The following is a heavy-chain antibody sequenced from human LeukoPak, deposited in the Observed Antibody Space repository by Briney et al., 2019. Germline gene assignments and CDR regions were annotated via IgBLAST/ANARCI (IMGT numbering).Heavy chain of an antibody. Sequence: WASVKVSCKASGYTFTSYGFSWVRQAPGQGLEWMGWISAYNGNTNYAQKLQGRVTMTTDTSTSTAYMELRSLRSDDTAVYHCARDWVAAAGTVSDYWGQGTLVTVSS. V-gene: IGHV1-18*01. J-gene: IGHJ4*02. CDR1: GYTFTSYG. CDR3: ARDWVAAAGTVSDY. D-gene: IGHD6-13*01. CDR2: ISAYNGNT.